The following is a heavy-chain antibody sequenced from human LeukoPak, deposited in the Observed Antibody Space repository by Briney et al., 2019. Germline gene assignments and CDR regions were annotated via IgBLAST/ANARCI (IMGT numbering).Heavy chain of an antibody. V-gene: IGHV3-15*05. Sequence: GGSLRLSCAASGFTFSNAWMTWVRQAPGKGLEWVGLIKTKTDGGTTDYGAPVKGRFTISRDDSKNTLYLQMNSLRAEDTAVYYCATETSAWSAFDIWGQGTMVTVSA. CDR1: GFTFSNAW. CDR2: IKTKTDGGTT. CDR3: ATETSAWSAFDI. D-gene: IGHD6-19*01. J-gene: IGHJ3*02.